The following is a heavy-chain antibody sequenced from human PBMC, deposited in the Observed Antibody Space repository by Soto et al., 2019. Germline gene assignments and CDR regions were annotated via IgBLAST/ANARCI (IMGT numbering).Heavy chain of an antibody. CDR2: ISGSEDNI. Sequence: EVQLLESGGGLVQPGGSLRLSCVASGFPFSNYYMDWVRQAPGKGLEWVAVISGSEDNIHYADSVKGRFTISRDNSMNTLYLQMNSLRADDTGIYYCAKDLQWFAMDVLGQGTTVTVSS. CDR3: AKDLQWFAMDV. D-gene: IGHD3-10*01. CDR1: GFPFSNYY. J-gene: IGHJ6*02. V-gene: IGHV3-23*01.